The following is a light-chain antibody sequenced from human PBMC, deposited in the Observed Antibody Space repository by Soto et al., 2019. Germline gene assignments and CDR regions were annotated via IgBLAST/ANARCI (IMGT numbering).Light chain of an antibody. Sequence: ESVLAQSPATLSLSPGERATLSCRASQSLDSSLAWFQQKPGQAPRLLIYDVSYRASGIPARFSGSGSGTDFTLTISSLEPEDFALYCCQQYNNWPPTFGQGTRLEIK. CDR1: QSLDSS. V-gene: IGKV3-11*01. CDR2: DVS. J-gene: IGKJ5*01. CDR3: QQYNNWPPT.